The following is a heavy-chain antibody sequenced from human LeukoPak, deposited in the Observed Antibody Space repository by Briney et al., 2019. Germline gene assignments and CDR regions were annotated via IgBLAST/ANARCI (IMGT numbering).Heavy chain of an antibody. CDR1: GFTFSNFG. CDR2: ISYDGSNQ. D-gene: IGHD3-22*01. CDR3: AKGYYYDSGGYYQHFDH. Sequence: PGGSLRLSCAASGFTFSNFGIHWVRQAPGKGLEWVALISYDGSNQYCADSVKGRFTISRDNSKSTLYLQMNSLRPEDTAVYYCAKGYYYDSGGYYQHFDHWGQGTLVTVSS. V-gene: IGHV3-30*18. J-gene: IGHJ4*02.